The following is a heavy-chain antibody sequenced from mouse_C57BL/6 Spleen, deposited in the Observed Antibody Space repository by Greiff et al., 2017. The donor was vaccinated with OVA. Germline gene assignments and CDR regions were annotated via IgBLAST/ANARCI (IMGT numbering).Heavy chain of an antibody. J-gene: IGHJ4*01. CDR1: GYAFSSYW. Sequence: VQLQQSGAELVKPGASVKISCKASGYAFSSYWMNWVKQRPGKGLEWIGQIYPGDGDTNYNGKFKGKATLTADKSSSTAYLQLSSLTSEDSAVYFGAGYSNTGGYAMDYWGQGTSVTVSS. CDR3: AGYSNTGGYAMDY. D-gene: IGHD2-5*01. CDR2: IYPGDGDT. V-gene: IGHV1-80*01.